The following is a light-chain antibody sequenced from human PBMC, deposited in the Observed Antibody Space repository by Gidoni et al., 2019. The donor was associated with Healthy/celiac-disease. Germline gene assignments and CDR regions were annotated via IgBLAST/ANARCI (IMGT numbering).Light chain of an antibody. CDR3: QQYNNWAPYT. CDR1: QSLSSN. V-gene: IGKV3-15*01. J-gene: IGKJ2*01. Sequence: EIVMTQSPATLSVSPGERANLSCRTSQSLSSNLAWYQQKPGQAPRRLIYGASTRATGIPARFSGSGSGTEFTLTISSLQSEDFAVYYCQQYNNWAPYTFXQXTKLEIK. CDR2: GAS.